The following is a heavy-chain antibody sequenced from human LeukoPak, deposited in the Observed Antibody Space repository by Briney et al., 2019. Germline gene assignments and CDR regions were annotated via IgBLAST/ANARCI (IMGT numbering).Heavy chain of an antibody. CDR3: ARWDSGWTRNLFDY. D-gene: IGHD6-19*01. J-gene: IGHJ4*02. Sequence: GGSLRLSCAASGFTFSSYWMSWVRQAPGKGLEWVANIKQDGSEKYYVDSVKGRFTISRDNAKNSLYLQMNSLRAEDTAVYYCARWDSGWTRNLFDYWGQGTLVTVSS. V-gene: IGHV3-7*01. CDR2: IKQDGSEK. CDR1: GFTFSSYW.